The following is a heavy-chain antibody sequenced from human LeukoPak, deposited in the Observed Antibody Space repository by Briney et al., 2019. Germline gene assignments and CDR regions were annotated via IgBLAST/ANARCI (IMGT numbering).Heavy chain of an antibody. CDR3: ARGSLSYYYRSPFDY. D-gene: IGHD3-10*01. J-gene: IGHJ4*02. V-gene: IGHV4-34*01. CDR2: INHSGST. Sequence: SETLSLTCAVYVASFSGYYWSWIRQPPWKGLEWLGEINHSGSTNYNPSLKSRVTISVDTSKNQFSLKLSSVTAADTAVYYCARGSLSYYYRSPFDYWGQGTLVTVSS. CDR1: VASFSGYY.